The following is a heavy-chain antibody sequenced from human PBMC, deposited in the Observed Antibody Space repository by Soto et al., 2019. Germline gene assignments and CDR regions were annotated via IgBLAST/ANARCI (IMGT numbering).Heavy chain of an antibody. Sequence: QVQLVQSGAEVKKPGASVKVSCKASGYTFTSYAMHWVRQAPGQRLEWMGWINAGNGNTKYSQKFQGRGTITRDTSASTAYMELSSLRSEDTAVYYCARTRLYYGSTTNWFDPWGQGTLVTVSS. CDR1: GYTFTSYA. V-gene: IGHV1-3*01. CDR2: INAGNGNT. J-gene: IGHJ5*02. CDR3: ARTRLYYGSTTNWFDP. D-gene: IGHD3-10*01.